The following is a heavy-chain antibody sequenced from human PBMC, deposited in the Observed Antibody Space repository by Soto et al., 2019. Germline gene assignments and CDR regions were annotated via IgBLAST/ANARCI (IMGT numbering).Heavy chain of an antibody. V-gene: IGHV3-30*18. CDR3: AKDQKDSSSAVYYYGMDV. J-gene: IGHJ6*02. Sequence: QVQLVESGGGVVQPGRSRRLSCAASGFTIRSYGMHWVRQAPGKGLEWVSVISYDGSNKYYADSVKGRFTISRDNSKNTLYLQMNSLRAEDTAVYYCAKDQKDSSSAVYYYGMDVWGQGTTVTVSS. CDR2: ISYDGSNK. CDR1: GFTIRSYG. D-gene: IGHD6-6*01.